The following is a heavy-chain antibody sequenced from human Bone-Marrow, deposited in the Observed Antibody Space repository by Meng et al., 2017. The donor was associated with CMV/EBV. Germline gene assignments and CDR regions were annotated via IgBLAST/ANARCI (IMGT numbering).Heavy chain of an antibody. CDR3: ASCRSDFSADY. V-gene: IGHV3-49*04. Sequence: GGSLRLSCTASGFTFGDYAMSWVRQAPGKGLEWVGYIRSKAYGGTTEYAASVKGRFTISRDDSKSIAYLQMNSLKTEDTAVYYCASCRSDFSADYWGQGTLVTVSS. CDR1: GFTFGDYA. D-gene: IGHD2-15*01. J-gene: IGHJ4*02. CDR2: IRSKAYGGTT.